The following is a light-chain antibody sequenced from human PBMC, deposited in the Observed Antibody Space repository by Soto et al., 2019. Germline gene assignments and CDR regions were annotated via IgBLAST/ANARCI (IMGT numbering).Light chain of an antibody. CDR1: SSNIGSNT. CDR3: AAWDDSLNGPNYV. CDR2: SNN. V-gene: IGLV1-44*01. J-gene: IGLJ1*01. Sequence: QSVLTQPPSATGTPGQRVTISCNGSSSNIGSNTVNWYQQLPGTAPKLLIYSNNQRPSGVPDRFSGSKSGTSASLAISGLQSEDEADYYCAAWDDSLNGPNYVFGTGTKVTVL.